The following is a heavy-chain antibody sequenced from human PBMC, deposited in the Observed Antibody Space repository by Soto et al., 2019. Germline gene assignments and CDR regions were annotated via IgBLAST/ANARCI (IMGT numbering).Heavy chain of an antibody. CDR1: GYTFTGYY. J-gene: IGHJ6*02. Sequence: ASVKVSCKASGYTFTGYYMHWVRQAPGQGLEWMGWINPNSGGTNYAQKFQGRVTMTRDTSISTAYMELSRLRSDDTAVYYCARDFRLLLSPYGMDVWRQLTTVPV. D-gene: IGHD2-15*01. CDR2: INPNSGGT. V-gene: IGHV1-2*02. CDR3: ARDFRLLLSPYGMDV.